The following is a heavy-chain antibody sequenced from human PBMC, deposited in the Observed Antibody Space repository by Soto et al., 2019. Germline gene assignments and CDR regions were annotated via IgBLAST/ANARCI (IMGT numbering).Heavy chain of an antibody. J-gene: IGHJ5*01. CDR1: GGSMRNYF. CDR2: TYSDGVT. V-gene: IGHV4-4*07. D-gene: IGHD2-15*01. Sequence: PSETLSLTCTVSGGSMRNYFWTWVRQAAGKGLEWIGRTYSDGVTKYNLSFEGRVTISVDTSKNQFSLKLKSVTAADTAVYLCARGRYCLTGRCFPNWFDSWGQGTLVTVSS. CDR3: ARGRYCLTGRCFPNWFDS.